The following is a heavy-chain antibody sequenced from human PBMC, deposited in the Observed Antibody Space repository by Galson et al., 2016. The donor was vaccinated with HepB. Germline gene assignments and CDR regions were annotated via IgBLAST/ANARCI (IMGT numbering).Heavy chain of an antibody. D-gene: IGHD7-27*01. CDR3: AREEAGDYHFDY. CDR1: GFPFSTYG. J-gene: IGHJ4*02. V-gene: IGHV3-33*01. Sequence: SLRLSCAASGFPFSTYGMHWVRQAPGKGLEWVARIWYDESDKLYVDSVKDRFTISRDDSKNTLYLQMNSLRAEDTAVYHCAREEAGDYHFDYWGQGTLVTVSS. CDR2: IWYDESDK.